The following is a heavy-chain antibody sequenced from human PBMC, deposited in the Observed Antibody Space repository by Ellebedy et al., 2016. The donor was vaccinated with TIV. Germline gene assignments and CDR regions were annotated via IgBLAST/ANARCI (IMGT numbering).Heavy chain of an antibody. CDR1: GFSVSSNY. Sequence: GGSLRLSXTASGFSVSSNYMSWVRQAPGKGLEWVSVIYTDATTNYADSVKGRFTVSRDTSKNTVYLEIKNLRADDTAVYYCAREVAVAGTHFDCWGQGTLVNVYS. CDR3: AREVAVAGTHFDC. CDR2: IYTDATT. D-gene: IGHD6-19*01. J-gene: IGHJ4*02. V-gene: IGHV3-53*01.